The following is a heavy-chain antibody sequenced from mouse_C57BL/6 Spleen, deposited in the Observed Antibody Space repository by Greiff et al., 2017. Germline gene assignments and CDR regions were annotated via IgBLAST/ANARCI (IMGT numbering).Heavy chain of an antibody. CDR2: IDPSDSYT. Sequence: VQLQQPGAELVMPGASVKLSCKASGYTFTSYWMHWVKQRPGQGLEWIGEIDPSDSYTNYNQKFKGKSTLTVDKSSSTAYMKLSSLTSEDSAVYYGARSYSNHYYFDYWGQGTTLTVSS. CDR1: GYTFTSYW. CDR3: ARSYSNHYYFDY. J-gene: IGHJ2*01. V-gene: IGHV1-69*01. D-gene: IGHD2-5*01.